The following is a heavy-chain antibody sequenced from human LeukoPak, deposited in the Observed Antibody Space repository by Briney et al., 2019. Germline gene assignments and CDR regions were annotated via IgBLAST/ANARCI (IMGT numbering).Heavy chain of an antibody. D-gene: IGHD3-22*01. CDR1: GGSISSYY. CDR3: ARGGVGSSGYYFDY. V-gene: IGHV4-59*12. Sequence: PSETLSLTCNVSGGSISSYYWSWLRQPPGKGLEWIGYIYYSGSTNYNPSLKSRVTVSVDTSKNQFSLKLSSVTAADTAVYYCARGGVGSSGYYFDYWGQGTLVTVSS. J-gene: IGHJ4*02. CDR2: IYYSGST.